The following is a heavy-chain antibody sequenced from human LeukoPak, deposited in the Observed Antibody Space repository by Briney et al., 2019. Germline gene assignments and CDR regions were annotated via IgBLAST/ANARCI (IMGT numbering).Heavy chain of an antibody. CDR3: ARQLRGDTYVGIDY. V-gene: IGHV3-48*03. CDR2: INHGGNEI. J-gene: IGHJ4*02. CDR1: GFTFRSYE. D-gene: IGHD5-18*01. Sequence: GGSLRLSCAASGFTFRSYEMNWFRQGPEKGLEWVSFINHGGNEIYYADSVKGRFAISRDNARNSLYLQMNSLRVEDTAVYYCARQLRGDTYVGIDYWGRGTLVTVSS.